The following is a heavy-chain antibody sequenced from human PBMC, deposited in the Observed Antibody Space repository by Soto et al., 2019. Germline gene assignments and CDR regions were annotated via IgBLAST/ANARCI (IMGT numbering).Heavy chain of an antibody. CDR1: GFTFSSYA. D-gene: IGHD4-17*01. V-gene: IGHV3-30-3*01. CDR3: ARVGRLHYFDY. CDR2: ISYDGSNK. J-gene: IGHJ4*02. Sequence: QVQLVESEGGVVQPGRSLRLSCAASGFTFSSYAMHWVSQAPGKGLEWVAVISYDGSNKYYADSVKGRFTISRDNSKNTLFLQMNSLRAEDTAVYYCARVGRLHYFDYWGQGTLVTVSS.